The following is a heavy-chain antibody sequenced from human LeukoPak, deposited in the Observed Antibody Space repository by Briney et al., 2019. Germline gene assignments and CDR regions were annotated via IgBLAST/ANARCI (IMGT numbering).Heavy chain of an antibody. CDR2: ISGGGSSL. D-gene: IGHD4-17*01. Sequence: PGGSLRLSCAASGFTFSDYSMNWIRQSPGKGLERDSYISGGGSSLYYADSVKGRFTISRDNAKNSLYLQMNSLRAEDTAVYYCARNVGAPGPSYIDVWGKGTTVTVSS. CDR1: GFTFSDYS. CDR3: ARNVGAPGPSYIDV. V-gene: IGHV3-11*01. J-gene: IGHJ6*03.